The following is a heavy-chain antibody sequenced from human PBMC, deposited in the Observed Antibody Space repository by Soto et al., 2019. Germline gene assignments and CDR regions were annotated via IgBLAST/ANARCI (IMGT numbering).Heavy chain of an antibody. J-gene: IGHJ5*02. CDR2: ISTFNGNA. D-gene: IGHD3-22*01. CDR3: VRQSGYSSGWSDH. CDR1: GYTFSSNG. V-gene: IGHV1-18*04. Sequence: QVQLVQSGAEVKKPGASVKVSCKTSGYTFSSNGISWVRQAPGQGLEWMGWISTFNGNAHYSQKFQDRVTMTTDTSTNTVYMEVTSLRSEDTAMYYCVRQSGYSSGWSDHWGQGTLVTVSS.